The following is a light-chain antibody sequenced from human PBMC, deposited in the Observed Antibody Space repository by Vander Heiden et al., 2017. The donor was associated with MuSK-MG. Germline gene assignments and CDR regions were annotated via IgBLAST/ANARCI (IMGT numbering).Light chain of an antibody. CDR1: SSDVGGYNY. CDR3: SSYTSSSTLYV. Sequence: QSALTQPASVSGSPGPSITISCPATSSDVGGYNYVSWYQQHPGKAPKLMIYDVSNRPSGVSNRFSGSKSGNTASLTISGLQAEDEADYYCSSYTSSSTLYVFGTGTKVTVL. J-gene: IGLJ1*01. V-gene: IGLV2-14*01. CDR2: DVS.